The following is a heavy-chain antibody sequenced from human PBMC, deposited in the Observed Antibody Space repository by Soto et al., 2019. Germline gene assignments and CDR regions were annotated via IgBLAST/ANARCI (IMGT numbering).Heavy chain of an antibody. Sequence: EVQLLESGGGLVQPGGSLRLSCAASGFTFSSYAMSWVRQAPGKGLEWVSAISGSGGSTYYADSVKGRFTISRDNSKNTLYLQMNSPRAEDTAVYYCAKDRNIVVVPAATPEGAYFDYWGQGTLVTVSS. CDR3: AKDRNIVVVPAATPEGAYFDY. CDR1: GFTFSSYA. V-gene: IGHV3-23*01. CDR2: ISGSGGST. D-gene: IGHD2-2*01. J-gene: IGHJ4*02.